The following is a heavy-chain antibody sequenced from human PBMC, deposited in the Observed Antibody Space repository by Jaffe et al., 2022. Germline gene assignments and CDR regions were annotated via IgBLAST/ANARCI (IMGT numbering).Heavy chain of an antibody. J-gene: IGHJ5*02. D-gene: IGHD4-17*01. CDR1: GFTFSSYE. Sequence: EVQLVESGGGLVQPGGSLRLSCAASGFTFSSYEMNWVRQAPGKGLEWVSYISSSGSTIYYADSVKGRFTISRDNAKNSLYLQMNSLRAEDTAVYYCARVALTTVTTWGWGRAQGFDPWGQGTLVTVSS. CDR3: ARVALTTVTTWGWGRAQGFDP. V-gene: IGHV3-48*03. CDR2: ISSSGSTI.